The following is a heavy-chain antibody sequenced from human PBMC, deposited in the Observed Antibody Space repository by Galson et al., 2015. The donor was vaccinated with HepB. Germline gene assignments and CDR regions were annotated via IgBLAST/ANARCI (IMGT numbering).Heavy chain of an antibody. CDR2: INTNTGNP. CDR3: ADLPDYYDSA. J-gene: IGHJ5*02. CDR1: GYAFTSYA. V-gene: IGHV7-4-1*02. Sequence: SVKVSCKASGYAFTSYAINWVRQAPGQGLEWMGWINTNTGNPTYAQGFTGRFVFSLDTSVSTAYLEITSLKAEDTAVYYCADLPDYYDSAWGQGTLVTVSS. D-gene: IGHD3-22*01.